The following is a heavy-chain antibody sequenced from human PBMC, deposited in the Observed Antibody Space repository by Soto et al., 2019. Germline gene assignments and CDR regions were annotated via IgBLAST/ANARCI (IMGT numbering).Heavy chain of an antibody. V-gene: IGHV3-23*01. Sequence: EVQLLESGEGLVQPGGSLRLSCAASGFTFSSYPMSWVRQAPGKGLEWVSAISGSGGSTYYADSVKGRFTISRDNSKNTPYLQMNSLRAEDTAVYYCAKGSSGLRFLEWLSPHDYWGQGTLVTVSS. J-gene: IGHJ4*02. D-gene: IGHD3-3*01. CDR2: ISGSGGST. CDR3: AKGSSGLRFLEWLSPHDY. CDR1: GFTFSSYP.